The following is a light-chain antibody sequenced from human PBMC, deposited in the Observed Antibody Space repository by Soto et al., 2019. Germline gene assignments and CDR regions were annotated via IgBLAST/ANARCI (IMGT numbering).Light chain of an antibody. CDR2: ENN. CDR1: SSNIGSNY. J-gene: IGLJ3*02. Sequence: QSVLTQPPSVSAAPGQKVTISCSGASSNIGSNYVSWFQQLPGTAPKLLIYENNKRPSGIPDRFSGSKSATSATLGIAGLQTEDEADYYCGSWDTSLNAGVFGGGSKLTVL. CDR3: GSWDTSLNAGV. V-gene: IGLV1-51*02.